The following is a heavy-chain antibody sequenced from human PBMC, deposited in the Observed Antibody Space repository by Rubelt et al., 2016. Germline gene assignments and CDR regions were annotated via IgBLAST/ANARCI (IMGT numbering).Heavy chain of an antibody. Sequence: APGKGLEWVSVIYSGGSTYYADSVKGRFTISRHNSKNTLYLQMNSLRAEDTAVYYCARDRGALRYFDWLLSPDAFDIWGQGTMVTVSS. D-gene: IGHD3-9*01. CDR2: IYSGGST. CDR3: ARDRGALRYFDWLLSPDAFDI. J-gene: IGHJ3*02. V-gene: IGHV3-53*04.